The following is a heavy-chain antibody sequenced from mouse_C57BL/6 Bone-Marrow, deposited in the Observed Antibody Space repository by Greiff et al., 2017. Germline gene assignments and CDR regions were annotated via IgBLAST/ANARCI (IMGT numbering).Heavy chain of an antibody. CDR3: ARNYYGSSLYY. D-gene: IGHD1-1*01. J-gene: IGHJ2*01. CDR1: GYSFTDYY. CDR2: INPNDGTT. V-gene: IGHV1-39*01. Sequence: EVQLQQSGPELVKPGASVKISCKASGYSFTDYYMNWVKQSTGKSLEWIGVINPNDGTTSYNQKFKGKATLTVDKSSSTAYMQLNSLTSEDSAVYYCARNYYGSSLYYWGQGTTLTVSS.